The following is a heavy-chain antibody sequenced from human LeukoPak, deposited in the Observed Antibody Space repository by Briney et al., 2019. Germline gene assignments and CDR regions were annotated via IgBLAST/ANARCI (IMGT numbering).Heavy chain of an antibody. CDR2: INSDGSST. V-gene: IGHV3-74*01. J-gene: IGHJ6*03. D-gene: IGHD6-6*01. Sequence: GGSLRLSCAASGFTFSSYWMHRVRQAPGKGLVWVSRINSDGSSTSYADSVKGRFTISRDNAKNTLYLQMNSLRAEDTAVYYCAREPAIAARLYYYYYYMDVWGKGTTVTVSS. CDR1: GFTFSSYW. CDR3: AREPAIAARLYYYYYYMDV.